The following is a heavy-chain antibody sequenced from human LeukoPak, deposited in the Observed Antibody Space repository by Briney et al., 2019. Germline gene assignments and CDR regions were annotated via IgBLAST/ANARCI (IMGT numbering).Heavy chain of an antibody. CDR3: ARGDIVVLPAGIPHNWFDP. D-gene: IGHD2-2*02. CDR2: INPNSGGT. CDR1: GYSFTGYY. J-gene: IGHJ5*02. V-gene: IGHV1-2*02. Sequence: ASVKVSCKASGYSFTGYYIHWVRPAPGQGLEWMGWINPNSGGTNYAQKFQGRVTMTRDTSISTAYMELSRLRSDDTAVYYCARGDIVVLPAGIPHNWFDPWGQGTLVTVSS.